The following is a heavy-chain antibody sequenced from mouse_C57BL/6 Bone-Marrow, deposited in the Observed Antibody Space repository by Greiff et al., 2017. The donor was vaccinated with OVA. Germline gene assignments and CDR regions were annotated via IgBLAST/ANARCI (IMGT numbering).Heavy chain of an antibody. CDR2: ISDGGSYT. CDR3: ARDTDYGHFDY. CDR1: GFTFSSYA. Sequence: EVQLVESGGGLVKPGGSLKLSCAASGFTFSSYAMSWVRQTPEKRLEWVATISDGGSYTYYPDNVKGRFTISRDNAKNNLYLQMSHLKSEDTAMYYCARDTDYGHFDYGGQGTTLTVSS. D-gene: IGHD2-4*01. J-gene: IGHJ2*01. V-gene: IGHV5-4*01.